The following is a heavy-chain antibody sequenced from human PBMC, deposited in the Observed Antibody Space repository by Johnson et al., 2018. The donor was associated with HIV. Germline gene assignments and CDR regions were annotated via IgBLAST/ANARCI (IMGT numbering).Heavy chain of an antibody. CDR1: GFTFSSYP. CDR3: AREGGDAFDI. Sequence: VQLVESGGGVVQPGRSLRLSCAASGFTFSSYPMHWVRQAPGKGLEWVSIIYSGGNTYYADSVKGRFTISRDNSKNTLYLQMNSLGAEDTAVYYCAREGGDAFDIWGQGTMVTVS. J-gene: IGHJ3*02. D-gene: IGHD1-26*01. CDR2: IYSGGNT. V-gene: IGHV3-30*14.